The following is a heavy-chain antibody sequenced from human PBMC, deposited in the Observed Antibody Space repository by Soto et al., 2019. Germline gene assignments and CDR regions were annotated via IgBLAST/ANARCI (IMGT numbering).Heavy chain of an antibody. J-gene: IGHJ4*02. CDR3: AASSAIAAAGYFKF. D-gene: IGHD6-13*01. Sequence: QVQLVQFGAEVKEPGSSVKVSCKASGDLFNNHAFNWVRQAPGQGLEWMGRISPLFSTTNYAQKFQGRVTFGSDELTTIVYLEVDNLESDDTAMYYCAASSAIAAAGYFKFWGQGTLVTVS. CDR1: GDLFNNHA. CDR2: ISPLFSTT. V-gene: IGHV1-69*01.